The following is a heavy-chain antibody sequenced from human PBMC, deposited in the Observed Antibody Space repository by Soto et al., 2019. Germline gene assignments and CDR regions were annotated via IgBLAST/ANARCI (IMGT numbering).Heavy chain of an antibody. Sequence: EVQLLESGGGLVQPGGSLRLSCAASGFSIGSSAWTWVRQAPGKGLDWVSTIGGNGVTTFYADSVKGRFTISRDISRNTVFLQMSSLRAEDTALYYCAKPSRYCSGGGCFYYFDYWGQGTLVTVSS. D-gene: IGHD2-15*01. CDR3: AKPSRYCSGGGCFYYFDY. V-gene: IGHV3-23*01. CDR1: GFSIGSSA. J-gene: IGHJ4*02. CDR2: IGGNGVTT.